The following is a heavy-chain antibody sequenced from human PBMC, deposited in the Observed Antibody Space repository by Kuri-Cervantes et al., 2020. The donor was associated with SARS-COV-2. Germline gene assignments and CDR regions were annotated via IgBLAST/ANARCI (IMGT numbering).Heavy chain of an antibody. V-gene: IGHV3-30*03. D-gene: IGHD2-2*01. CDR2: ISYDGSNK. Sequence: GGSLRLSCVASQFNFDNNAMTWVRQAPGKGLEWVAVISYDGSNKYYADSVKGRFTISRDNSKNTLYLQMNSLRAEDTAVYYCASDCSTTSCYPYWGQGTLVTVSS. CDR1: QFNFDNNA. J-gene: IGHJ4*02. CDR3: ASDCSTTSCYPY.